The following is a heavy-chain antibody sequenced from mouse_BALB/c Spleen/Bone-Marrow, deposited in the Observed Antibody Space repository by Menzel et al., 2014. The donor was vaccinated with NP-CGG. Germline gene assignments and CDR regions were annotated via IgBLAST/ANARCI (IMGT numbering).Heavy chain of an antibody. CDR2: ISSGSSTI. V-gene: IGHV5-17*02. CDR3: ARKGALITHYYAMDY. J-gene: IGHJ4*01. D-gene: IGHD2-4*01. CDR1: GFTFSSFG. Sequence: EVKVVESGGGLVQPGGSRKLSCAASGFTFSSFGMHWVRQAPEKGLEWVAYISSGSSTIYYADTVKGRFTISRDNPKNTLFLQMTSLRAEDTAMYYCARKGALITHYYAMDYGGQGTSVTVSS.